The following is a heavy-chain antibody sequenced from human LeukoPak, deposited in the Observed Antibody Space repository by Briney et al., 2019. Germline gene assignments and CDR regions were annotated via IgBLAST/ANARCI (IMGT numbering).Heavy chain of an antibody. CDR1: GFTFSSYW. CDR3: ARDLSGTVKTRAPDY. CDR2: IKQDGSEK. J-gene: IGHJ4*02. V-gene: IGHV3-7*01. Sequence: GGSLRLSCAASGFTFSSYWMSWVRQAPGKGLEWVANIKQDGSEKYYVDSVKGRFTISRDNAKNSLYLQMNSLRAEDTAVYCCARDLSGTVKTRAPDYWGQGTLVTVSS. D-gene: IGHD4-17*01.